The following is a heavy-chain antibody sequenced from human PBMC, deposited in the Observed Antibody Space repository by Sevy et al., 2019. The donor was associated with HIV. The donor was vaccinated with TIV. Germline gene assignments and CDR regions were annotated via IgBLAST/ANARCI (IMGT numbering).Heavy chain of an antibody. Sequence: GGSLRLSCAASGFIVSSKYMTWVRQAPGKGLESVSLIYSSGSTYYGDSVKGRFTISGDNSKNTMYLQMNSLRAEDTAVYYCARGPPADCGTDCYSYGLDVWGQGTTVTVSS. D-gene: IGHD2-21*01. CDR3: ARGPPADCGTDCYSYGLDV. CDR1: GFIVSSKY. V-gene: IGHV3-53*01. J-gene: IGHJ6*02. CDR2: IYSSGST.